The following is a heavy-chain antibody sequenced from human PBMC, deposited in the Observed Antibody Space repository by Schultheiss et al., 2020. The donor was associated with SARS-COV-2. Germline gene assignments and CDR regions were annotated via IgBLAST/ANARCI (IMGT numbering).Heavy chain of an antibody. CDR3: ATLWGGNYDYVWGSYRSTPPDAFDI. Sequence: GEPLKISCAASGFTFSSYGMHWVRQAPGKRLEWVAVIWHDGTNKYYADSVKGRFTISRDNSKNTLFLQMSSLRVEDTAVYYCATLWGGNYDYVWGSYRSTPPDAFDIWGQGTMVTVSS. J-gene: IGHJ3*02. V-gene: IGHV3-33*01. D-gene: IGHD3-16*02. CDR2: IWHDGTNK. CDR1: GFTFSSYG.